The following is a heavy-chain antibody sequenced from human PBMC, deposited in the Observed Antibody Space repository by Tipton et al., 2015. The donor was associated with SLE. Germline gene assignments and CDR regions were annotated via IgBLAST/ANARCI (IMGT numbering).Heavy chain of an antibody. V-gene: IGHV3-9*01. J-gene: IGHJ4*02. CDR2: ISWNGGSI. CDR1: GITFEDYA. Sequence: SLRLSCAGSGITFEDYAMHWVRQAPGKGLEWVSGISWNGGSIGYADSVKGRFTISRDNAKNSLYLQMNSLRAEDTALYYCALGGRWLQLSFDYWGQGTLVTVSS. D-gene: IGHD5-24*01. CDR3: ALGGRWLQLSFDY.